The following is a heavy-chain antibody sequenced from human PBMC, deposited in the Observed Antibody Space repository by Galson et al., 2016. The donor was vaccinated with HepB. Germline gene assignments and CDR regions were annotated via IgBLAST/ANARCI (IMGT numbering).Heavy chain of an antibody. D-gene: IGHD3-10*01. CDR2: IYSGGNT. CDR1: EFSVSTNF. J-gene: IGHJ4*02. V-gene: IGHV3-53*01. Sequence: SLRLSCAASEFSVSTNFIHWVRQAPGKGLEWVSLIYSGGNTYHADSVKGRFTISRDNSKNTVYLQMNSLRAEDTAVYYCARALGRGGYLIDQWGQGTLVTVSS. CDR3: ARALGRGGYLIDQ.